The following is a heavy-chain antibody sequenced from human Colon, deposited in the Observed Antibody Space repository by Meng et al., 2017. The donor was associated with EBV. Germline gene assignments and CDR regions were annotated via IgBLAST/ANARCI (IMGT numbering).Heavy chain of an antibody. CDR3: ARGIQIWHEIDY. J-gene: IGHJ4*02. Sequence: RLQLRELGPGLVKPSETLSLTCTVSGGSISSSSYSCAWIRQPPGKGLEWIGGISYGGSTSYNPSLKSRVTISIDTSKNQFSLSLTSVTAADTAIYYCARGIQIWHEIDYWGQGTLVTVSS. CDR2: ISYGGST. V-gene: IGHV4-39*06. CDR1: GGSISSSSYS. D-gene: IGHD5-18*01.